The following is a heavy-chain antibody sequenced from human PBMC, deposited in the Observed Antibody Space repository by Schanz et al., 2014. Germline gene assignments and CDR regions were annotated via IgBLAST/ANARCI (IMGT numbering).Heavy chain of an antibody. CDR3: AKDLRYGAPMQLNRLDD. V-gene: IGHV3-23*01. CDR1: GFTFSSYA. J-gene: IGHJ4*02. D-gene: IGHD4-17*01. Sequence: EGQLLESGGGLIQPGGSLRLSCAASGFTFSSYAMSWVRQAPGKGLEWVSTISASGGSTYYADSVKGRFTISRDNAKNSLYLQMNSLRAEDTAVYYCAKDLRYGAPMQLNRLDDWGQGTLVTVSS. CDR2: ISASGGST.